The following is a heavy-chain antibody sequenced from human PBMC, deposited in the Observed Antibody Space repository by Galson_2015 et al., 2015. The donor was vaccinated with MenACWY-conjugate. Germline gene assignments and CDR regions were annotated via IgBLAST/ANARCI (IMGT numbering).Heavy chain of an antibody. J-gene: IGHJ4*02. CDR2: INPNSGGT. Sequence: SVKVSCKASGYTFTGYYMHWVRQAPGQGLEWMGWINPNSGGTNYAQKFQGWVTMTRDTSISTAYMELSRLRSDDTAVYYCAKGRDGYNPPDYWGQGTLVTVSS. D-gene: IGHD5-24*01. V-gene: IGHV1-2*04. CDR3: AKGRDGYNPPDY. CDR1: GYTFTGYY.